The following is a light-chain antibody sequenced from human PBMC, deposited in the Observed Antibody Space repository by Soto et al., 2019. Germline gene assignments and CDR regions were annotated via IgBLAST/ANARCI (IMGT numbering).Light chain of an antibody. CDR3: QHYGDSSWT. V-gene: IGKV3-20*01. CDR1: QSVSSTL. J-gene: IGKJ1*01. Sequence: ELVLTQSPVVLSLSSGERATLSCRASQSVSSTLLTWYQQKPVQAPRLLIYGVSSRATGIPDRFSGSGSGTDFTLTISRVEPEDFAVYFCQHYGDSSWTFGQGSRVEIK. CDR2: GVS.